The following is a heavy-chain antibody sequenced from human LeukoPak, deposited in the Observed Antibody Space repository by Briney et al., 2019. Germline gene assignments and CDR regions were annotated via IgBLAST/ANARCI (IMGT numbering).Heavy chain of an antibody. D-gene: IGHD1-26*01. CDR3: ARVIIVGATGI. V-gene: IGHV3-48*03. CDR2: ISSGGSTV. Sequence: GGSLRLSCAASGFTFSSYEMNWVRQAPGKGLEWVSYISSGGSTVHYADSVKGRFTIYRDNDKNSLYLKMNSLRAEDTAVYYCARVIIVGATGIWGQGTMVTVSS. CDR1: GFTFSSYE. J-gene: IGHJ3*02.